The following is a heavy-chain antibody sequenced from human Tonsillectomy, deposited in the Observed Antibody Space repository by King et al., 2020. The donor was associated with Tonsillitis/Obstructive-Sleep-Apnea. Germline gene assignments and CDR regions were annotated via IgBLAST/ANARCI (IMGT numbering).Heavy chain of an antibody. Sequence: VQLVESGGGVVQPGRSLRLSCAASGFTFSTYGMHWVRQAPGKGLEWVAVIWYHGNTIKYAESVKGRFTISRDNSKNTLYLQMNSLRVEDTAVYYCARESVTIDYSDFRYYFDYWGQGTLVTVSS. CDR1: GFTFSTYG. D-gene: IGHD4-11*01. V-gene: IGHV3-33*01. CDR3: ARESVTIDYSDFRYYFDY. CDR2: IWYHGNTI. J-gene: IGHJ4*02.